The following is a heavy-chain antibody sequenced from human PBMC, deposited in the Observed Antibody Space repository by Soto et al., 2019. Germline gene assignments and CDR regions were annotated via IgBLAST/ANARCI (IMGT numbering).Heavy chain of an antibody. D-gene: IGHD6-19*01. CDR3: ARSLRYSSGWPLY. Sequence: SETLSLTCTVSGGSISSYYWSWIRQPPGKGLEWIGYIYYSGSTNYNPSLKSRVTISVDTSKNQFSLKLSSVTAADTAVYYCARSLRYSSGWPLYWGQGTLVTVSS. CDR2: IYYSGST. J-gene: IGHJ4*02. CDR1: GGSISSYY. V-gene: IGHV4-59*01.